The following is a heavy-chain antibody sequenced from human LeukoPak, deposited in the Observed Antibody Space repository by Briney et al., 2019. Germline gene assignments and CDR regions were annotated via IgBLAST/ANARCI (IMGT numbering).Heavy chain of an antibody. CDR1: TGSFSGYY. J-gene: IGHJ3*02. CDR2: INHSGNT. CDR3: ASRLRLGELSDAFDI. D-gene: IGHD3-16*02. V-gene: IGHV4-34*01. Sequence: SETLSLTCDAYTGSFSGYYWTWIRQTPGKGLEWIGEINHSGNTNYNPSLKSRVTISVDTSKNQFSLKLSSVTAADTAVYYCASRLRLGELSDAFDIWGQGTMVTVSS.